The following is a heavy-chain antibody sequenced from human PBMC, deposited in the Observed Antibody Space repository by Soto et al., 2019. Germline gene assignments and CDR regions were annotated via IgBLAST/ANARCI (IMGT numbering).Heavy chain of an antibody. V-gene: IGHV4-59*01. J-gene: IGHJ4*02. D-gene: IGHD3-22*01. CDR2: IYYSGST. CDR3: ASYDSSGNFDY. Sequence: SETLSLTCTVSGGSISIYYWIWVRQPPGKELECIGYIYYSGSTTYNPSLKSRVTISVDTSKNQFSLKLTSVTAADTAVYYCASYDSSGNFDYWGQGTLVTVSS. CDR1: GGSISIYY.